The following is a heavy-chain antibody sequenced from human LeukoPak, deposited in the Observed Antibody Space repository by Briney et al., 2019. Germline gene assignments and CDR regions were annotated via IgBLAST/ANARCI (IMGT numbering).Heavy chain of an antibody. V-gene: IGHV3-23*01. Sequence: GGSLRLSCAASGFTFSSYAMSWVRQAPGKGLEWVSGVSGSGGSTYYADSVKGRFTISRDNSKNTLYLQMNSLRAEDSAVYYCAKDLDIVATITGNWGQGTLVTVSS. D-gene: IGHD5-12*01. J-gene: IGHJ4*02. CDR1: GFTFSSYA. CDR3: AKDLDIVATITGN. CDR2: VSGSGGST.